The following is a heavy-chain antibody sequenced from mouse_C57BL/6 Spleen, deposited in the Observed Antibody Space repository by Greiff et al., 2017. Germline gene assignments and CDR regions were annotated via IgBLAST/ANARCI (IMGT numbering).Heavy chain of an antibody. CDR2: ISYDGSN. D-gene: IGHD1-1*01. V-gene: IGHV3-6*01. Sequence: DVQLQESGPGLVKPSQSLSLTCSVTGYSITSGYYWNWIRQFPGNKLEWMGYISYDGSNNYNPSLKNRNSITLDTSKNQFFLRLNSVTTEYTATXYCAIDWDYYGSSLYFAYWGQGTLLTVSA. CDR3: AIDWDYYGSSLYFAY. CDR1: GYSITSGYY. J-gene: IGHJ3*01.